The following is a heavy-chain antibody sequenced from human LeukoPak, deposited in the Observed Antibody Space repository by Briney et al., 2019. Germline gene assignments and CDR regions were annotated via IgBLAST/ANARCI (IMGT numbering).Heavy chain of an antibody. Sequence: PSETLSLTCAVYGGSFSGYYWSWIRQPPGKGLEWIGEINHSGSTNYNPSLKSRVTISVDTSKNQFSLKLSSVTAADTAVYYCARGPRYDYWSCYSPRKYFDYYYYYYMDVWGKGTTVTVSS. CDR1: GGSFSGYY. CDR2: INHSGST. D-gene: IGHD3-3*01. J-gene: IGHJ6*03. CDR3: ARGPRYDYWSCYSPRKYFDYYYYYYMDV. V-gene: IGHV4-34*01.